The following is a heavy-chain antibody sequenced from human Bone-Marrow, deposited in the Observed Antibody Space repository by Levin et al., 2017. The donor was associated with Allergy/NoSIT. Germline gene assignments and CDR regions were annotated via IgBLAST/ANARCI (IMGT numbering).Heavy chain of an antibody. CDR3: AREVGDYVWGSYRYDGYFDY. CDR2: ISAYNGNT. Sequence: PGESLKISCKASGYTFTSYGISWVRQAPGQGLEWMGWISAYNGNTNYAQKLQGRVTMTTDTSTSTAYMELRSLRSDDTAVYYCAREVGDYVWGSYRYDGYFDYWGQGTLVTVSS. D-gene: IGHD3-16*02. CDR1: GYTFTSYG. V-gene: IGHV1-18*01. J-gene: IGHJ4*02.